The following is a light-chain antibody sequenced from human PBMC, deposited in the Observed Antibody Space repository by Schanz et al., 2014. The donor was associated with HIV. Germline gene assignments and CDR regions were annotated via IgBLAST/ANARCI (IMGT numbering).Light chain of an antibody. CDR2: DDN. V-gene: IGLV1-40*01. CDR3: QSFDSSLNGVV. Sequence: QSVLTQPPSVSGAPGQRVTISCTGSSSNIGAGYDVHWYQQFPGTAPRLLIFDDNSRPSGVPDRFSGSKSGTSASLAISGLQAEDEADYFCQSFDSSLNGVVFGGGAKRTVL. CDR1: SSNIGAGYD. J-gene: IGLJ3*02.